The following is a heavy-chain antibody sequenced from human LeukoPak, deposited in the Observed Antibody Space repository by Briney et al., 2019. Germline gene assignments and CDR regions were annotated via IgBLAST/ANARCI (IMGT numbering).Heavy chain of an antibody. J-gene: IGHJ5*02. CDR1: GGSVSSSSYY. CDR2: IYYSGST. D-gene: IGHD2-21*01. V-gene: IGHV4-39*07. CDR3: ARELQGAAYSDNWFDP. Sequence: TSETLSLTCSVSGGSVSSSSYYWVWIRQPPGKGLEWIGNIYYSGSTYYNPSLKSRVTISVDTSKNQFSLKLSSVTAADTAVYYCARELQGAAYSDNWFDPWGQGTLVTVSS.